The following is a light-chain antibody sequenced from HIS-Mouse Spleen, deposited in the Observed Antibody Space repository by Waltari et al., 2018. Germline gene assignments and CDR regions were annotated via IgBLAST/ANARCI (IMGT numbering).Light chain of an antibody. Sequence: QSALTQPASVSGSPGQSITISCTGTSSDVGGYNYVSWYQQHPGKAPKLLIYDVSNRPSGVSNRFSCSKSGNTASLTISGLQAEDKADYYCSSYTSSSFNVVFGGGTKLTVL. CDR3: SSYTSSSFNVV. CDR2: DVS. V-gene: IGLV2-14*03. CDR1: SSDVGGYNY. J-gene: IGLJ2*01.